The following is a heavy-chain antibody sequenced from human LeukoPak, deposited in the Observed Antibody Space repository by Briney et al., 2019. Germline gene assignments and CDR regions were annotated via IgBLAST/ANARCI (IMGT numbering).Heavy chain of an antibody. CDR2: IKSDGSST. V-gene: IGHV3-74*01. CDR1: GFTFSNYW. Sequence: GGSLRLSCAASGFTFSNYWMHWVRQAPGKGLGWVSRIKSDGSSTNYADSVKGRFTISRDNAKNTLYLQMNSLRAEDTAVYYCARDRGSDDWFDPWGQGTLVTVSS. D-gene: IGHD6-25*01. J-gene: IGHJ5*02. CDR3: ARDRGSDDWFDP.